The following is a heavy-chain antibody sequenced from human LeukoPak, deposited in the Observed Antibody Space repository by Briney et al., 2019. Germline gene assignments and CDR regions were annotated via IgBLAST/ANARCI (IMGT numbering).Heavy chain of an antibody. CDR1: GFTFSDYW. Sequence: GGSLRLSCAASGFTFSDYWMSWVRQAPGKGLEWVANIKQDGSEKYYVDSVKGRFTVSRDNAKNSLYLQMNSLRAEDTAVYYCARDWEYWGQGTLVTVSS. CDR2: IKQDGSEK. CDR3: ARDWEY. D-gene: IGHD1-26*01. J-gene: IGHJ4*02. V-gene: IGHV3-7*01.